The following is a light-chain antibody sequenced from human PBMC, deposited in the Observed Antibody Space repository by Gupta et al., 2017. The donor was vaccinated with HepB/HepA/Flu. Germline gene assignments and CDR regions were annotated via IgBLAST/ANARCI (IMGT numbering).Light chain of an antibody. Sequence: EIVLTQSPGTRSLSPGERATLSCRASQSIRSNLLVWYQQKLGQAPRLLIYDASKRATGIPDRFSGSGSGTDFTLTISRLEPEDFAVYYCQQYCISPITFGQGTRLEIK. CDR2: DAS. V-gene: IGKV3-20*01. CDR3: QQYCISPIT. CDR1: QSIRSNL. J-gene: IGKJ5*01.